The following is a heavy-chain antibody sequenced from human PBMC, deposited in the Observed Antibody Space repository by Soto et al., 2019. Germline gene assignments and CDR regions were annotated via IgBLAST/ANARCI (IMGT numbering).Heavy chain of an antibody. CDR1: SGSISSADYY. D-gene: IGHD1-26*01. Sequence: SETLSLTCTVSSGSISSADYYWSWIRQPPGKGLEWIGYIYYTGSAYYNPSLKSRVTMSVDTSKNQFSLKVTSVTAADTAVYYCASGGSSTWFDPRAQGTLLTVSS. CDR2: IYYTGSA. CDR3: ASGGSSTWFDP. V-gene: IGHV4-30-4*01. J-gene: IGHJ5*02.